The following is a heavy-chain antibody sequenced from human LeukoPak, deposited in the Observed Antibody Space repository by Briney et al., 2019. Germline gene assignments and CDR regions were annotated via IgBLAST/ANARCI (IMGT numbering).Heavy chain of an antibody. Sequence: PSETLSLTCTVSGGSISSGSYYWSWIRQPAGKGLEWIGRIYTSGSTNYNPSLKSRVTMSVDTSKNQFSLKLSSVTAADTAVYYCARGPGTIFGVVITYYFDYWGQGTLVTVSS. CDR1: GGSISSGSYY. V-gene: IGHV4-61*02. J-gene: IGHJ4*02. CDR2: IYTSGST. D-gene: IGHD3-3*01. CDR3: ARGPGTIFGVVITYYFDY.